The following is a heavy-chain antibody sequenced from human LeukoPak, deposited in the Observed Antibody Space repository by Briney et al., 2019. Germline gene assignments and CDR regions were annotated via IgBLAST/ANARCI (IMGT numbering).Heavy chain of an antibody. Sequence: ASVKVSCKASGYTFTGYYMHWVRQAPGQGLEWMGWINPNSGGTNYAQKFQGRVTITADESTSTAYMELSSLRSEDTAVYYCATGPGGAFDIWGQGTMVTVSS. D-gene: IGHD2-15*01. J-gene: IGHJ3*02. V-gene: IGHV1-2*02. CDR1: GYTFTGYY. CDR2: INPNSGGT. CDR3: ATGPGGAFDI.